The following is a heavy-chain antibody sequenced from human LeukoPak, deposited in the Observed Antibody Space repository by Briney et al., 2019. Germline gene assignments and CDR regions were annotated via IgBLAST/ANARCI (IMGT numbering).Heavy chain of an antibody. CDR3: VVTRTRGDH. Sequence: GGSLRLSCVASGFTFRNYWMTWVRQAPGKGLEWVANISQEGNDKYYVDSVKGRFTISRDNTKNSLFLQMNSLRAEDTAVYYCVVTRTRGDHWGQGTLVTVSS. D-gene: IGHD2-21*01. V-gene: IGHV3-7*03. J-gene: IGHJ1*01. CDR1: GFTFRNYW. CDR2: ISQEGNDK.